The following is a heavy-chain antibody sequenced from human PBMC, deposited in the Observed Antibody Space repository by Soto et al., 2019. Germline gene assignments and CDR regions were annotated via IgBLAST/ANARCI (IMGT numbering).Heavy chain of an antibody. J-gene: IGHJ6*03. V-gene: IGHV3-15*01. CDR3: TTLYFDWLSHYYYYYMDV. Sequence: GGSLRLSCAASGFTFSNAWMSWVRQAPGKGLEWVGRIKSKTDGGTTDYAAPVKGRFTISRDDSKNTLYLQMNSLKTEDTAVYYCTTLYFDWLSHYYYYYMDVWGKGTTVTVSS. D-gene: IGHD3-9*01. CDR2: IKSKTDGGTT. CDR1: GFTFSNAW.